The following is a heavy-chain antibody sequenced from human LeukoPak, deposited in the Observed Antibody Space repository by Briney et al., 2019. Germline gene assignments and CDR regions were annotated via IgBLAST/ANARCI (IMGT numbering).Heavy chain of an antibody. CDR2: ISYDGSNK. J-gene: IGHJ4*02. CDR1: GITFSSYG. CDR3: AKPYGDPDY. D-gene: IGHD4-17*01. Sequence: GRSLRLSCAASGITFSSYGMHWVRQAPGKGLEWVAVISYDGSNKYYADSVKGRFTISRDNSKNTLYLQMNSLRAEDTAVYYCAKPYGDPDYWGQGTLVTVSS. V-gene: IGHV3-30*18.